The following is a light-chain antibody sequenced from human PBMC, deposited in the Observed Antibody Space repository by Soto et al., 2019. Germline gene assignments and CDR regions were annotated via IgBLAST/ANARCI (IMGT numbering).Light chain of an antibody. Sequence: QSVLTQPPSASGTPGQRVTISCSGSSSNIETNTVSWFQQLPRTAPKLLIYSNNQRPSGVPGRFSGSKSGTSASLAISGLQSEDEADYYCQAWDDSLNGPHYVFGTGTKLTVL. J-gene: IGLJ1*01. CDR3: QAWDDSLNGPHYV. V-gene: IGLV1-44*01. CDR2: SNN. CDR1: SSNIETNT.